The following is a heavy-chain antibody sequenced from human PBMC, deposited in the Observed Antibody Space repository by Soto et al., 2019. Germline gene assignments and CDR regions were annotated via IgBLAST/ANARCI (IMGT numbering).Heavy chain of an antibody. CDR1: GGSISSYY. J-gene: IGHJ5*02. V-gene: IGHV4-59*01. D-gene: IGHD5-12*01. Sequence: SETLSLTCTVSGGSISSYYWSWIRQPPGKGLEWIGYIYYSGSTNYNPSLKSRVTISVDTSKNQFSLKLSSVTAADTAVYYCVRHIERAPIDPWGQGTLVTVSS. CDR2: IYYSGST. CDR3: VRHIERAPIDP.